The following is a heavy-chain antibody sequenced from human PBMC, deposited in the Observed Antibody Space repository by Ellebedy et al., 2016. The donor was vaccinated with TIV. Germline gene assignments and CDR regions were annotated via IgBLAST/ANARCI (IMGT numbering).Heavy chain of an antibody. D-gene: IGHD3-10*01. Sequence: MPSETLSLTCAVYNGSFTHYFWSWIRQPPGKGLEWIGEINPSGTTNYKPSLKSRVTISVNTPKNQFSLRLTSVTAADTAVYYCARARGQYLYGSGSYFTIWGQGKMVTVSS. V-gene: IGHV4-34*01. CDR3: ARARGQYLYGSGSYFTI. J-gene: IGHJ4*02. CDR1: NGSFTHYF. CDR2: INPSGTT.